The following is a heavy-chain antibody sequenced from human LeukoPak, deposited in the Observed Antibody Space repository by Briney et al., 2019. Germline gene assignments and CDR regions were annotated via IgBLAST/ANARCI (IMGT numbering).Heavy chain of an antibody. J-gene: IGHJ5*02. CDR2: IYYSGST. CDR3: ARQRRAIFGSGKWFDP. Sequence: SETLSLTCTVSGGSISSSSYYWGWIRQPPGKGLEWIGSIYYSGSTYYNPSLKSRVTISADTSKNQFSLKLSSVTAADTAVYYCARQRRAIFGSGKWFDPWGQGTLVTVSS. D-gene: IGHD3-3*01. V-gene: IGHV4-39*01. CDR1: GGSISSSSYY.